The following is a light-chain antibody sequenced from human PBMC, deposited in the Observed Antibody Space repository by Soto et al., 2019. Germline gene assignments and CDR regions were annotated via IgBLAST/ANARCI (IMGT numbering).Light chain of an antibody. CDR2: DVS. V-gene: IGLV2-14*01. CDR1: SSDVGGYNY. Sequence: QSALTQPASVSGSPGQSITISCTGTSSDVGGYNYVSWYQQHPGKAPKFMIYDVSNRPSGVSNRFSGSKSGNTASLTISGLQAEDEADYYCSSHTSSSTHVVFGGGTQLTVL. J-gene: IGLJ2*01. CDR3: SSHTSSSTHVV.